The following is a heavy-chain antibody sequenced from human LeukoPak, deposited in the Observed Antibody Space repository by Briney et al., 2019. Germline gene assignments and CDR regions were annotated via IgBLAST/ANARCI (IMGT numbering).Heavy chain of an antibody. Sequence: SETLSLTCTVSGGSISSYYWSWIRQPPGKGLEWIGYIYYSGSTDYNPSLKSRVTISVDTSKNQFSLKLSSVTAADTAVYYCARDRALNWFDPWGQGTLVTVSS. D-gene: IGHD3-10*01. CDR1: GGSISSYY. CDR2: IYYSGST. CDR3: ARDRALNWFDP. V-gene: IGHV4-59*01. J-gene: IGHJ5*02.